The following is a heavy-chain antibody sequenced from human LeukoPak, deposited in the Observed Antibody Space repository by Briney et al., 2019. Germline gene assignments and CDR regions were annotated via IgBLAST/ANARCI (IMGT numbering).Heavy chain of an antibody. CDR1: GFTFSSYG. V-gene: IGHV3-33*01. CDR3: ARDQVVATSIHYYGMDV. D-gene: IGHD5-12*01. Sequence: GGSLRLSCAASGFTFSSYGMHWVRQAPGKGLEWVAVIWYDGSNKYYADSVKGRFTISRDNSKNTLYLQMNSLRAEDTAVYYCARDQVVATSIHYYGMDVWGQGTTVTVSS. J-gene: IGHJ6*02. CDR2: IWYDGSNK.